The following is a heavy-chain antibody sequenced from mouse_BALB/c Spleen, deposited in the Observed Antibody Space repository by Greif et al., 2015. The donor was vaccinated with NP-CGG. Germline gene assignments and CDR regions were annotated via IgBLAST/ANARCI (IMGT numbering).Heavy chain of an antibody. CDR1: GFTFSSYG. CDR2: ISSGGSYT. J-gene: IGHJ3*01. V-gene: IGHV5-6*03. D-gene: IGHD2-3*01. Sequence: EVKLVESGGGLVKPGGSLKLSCAASGFTFSSYGMSWVRQTPDKRLEWVATISSGGSYTYYPDSVKGRFTISRDNAKNTLYLQMSSLKSEDTAMYYCARHDGYYDDWGQGTLVTVSA. CDR3: ARHDGYYDD.